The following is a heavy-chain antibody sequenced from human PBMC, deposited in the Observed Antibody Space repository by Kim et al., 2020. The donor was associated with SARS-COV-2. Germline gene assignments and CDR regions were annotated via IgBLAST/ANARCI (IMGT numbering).Heavy chain of an antibody. CDR3: ARAMVRGPKEYYYGMDV. CDR1: GGPFSSYA. V-gene: IGHV1-69*13. Sequence: SVKVSCKASGGPFSSYAITWVRQAPGQGLEWMGGIIPIFGTTNYAQKFQGRVTITADESTRTAYMELSSLSYEDTAVYYCARAMVRGPKEYYYGMDVWGQGTTVTVSS. J-gene: IGHJ6*02. CDR2: IIPIFGTT. D-gene: IGHD3-10*01.